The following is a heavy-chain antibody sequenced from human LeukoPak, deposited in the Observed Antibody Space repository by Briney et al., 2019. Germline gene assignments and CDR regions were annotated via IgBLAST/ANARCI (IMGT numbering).Heavy chain of an antibody. Sequence: SETLSLTCTVSGGSISSGTYYWTWIRQPAGKGLEWIGRIYSSGSTNYNPSLKSRVTISVDTSKNQFSLRLNSVTAADTPIYYCAGEELLPPGIQRNSFSVWGLGTMVTVSS. J-gene: IGHJ3*01. CDR2: IYSSGST. CDR3: AGEELLPPGIQRNSFSV. V-gene: IGHV4-61*02. CDR1: GGSISSGTYY. D-gene: IGHD2-2*02.